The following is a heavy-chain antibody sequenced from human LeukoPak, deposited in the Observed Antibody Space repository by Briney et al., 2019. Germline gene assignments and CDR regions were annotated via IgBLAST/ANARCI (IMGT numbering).Heavy chain of an antibody. CDR1: GFTFSSYA. V-gene: IGHV3-30-3*01. CDR3: ARDHRELLTLYYFDY. Sequence: PGGSLRLSCAASGFTFSSYAMHWVRQAPGKGLEWVAVISYDGSNKYYADSVKGRFTISRDNSKNTLYLQMNSLRAEDTAVYYCARDHRELLTLYYFDYWGQGTLVTVSS. CDR2: ISYDGSNK. D-gene: IGHD1-26*01. J-gene: IGHJ4*02.